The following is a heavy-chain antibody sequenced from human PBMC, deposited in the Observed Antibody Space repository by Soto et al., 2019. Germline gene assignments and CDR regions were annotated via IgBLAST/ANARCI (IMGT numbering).Heavy chain of an antibody. Sequence: PGGSLRLSCAASGFTFSNAWMSWVRQAPGKGLEWVGRIKSKTDGGTTDYAAPVKGRFTISRDDSKNTLYLQMNSLKTEDTAVYYCTTSLNWNYVGPFGYWGQGTLVTVSS. D-gene: IGHD1-7*01. CDR1: GFTFSNAW. V-gene: IGHV3-15*01. CDR3: TTSLNWNYVGPFGY. J-gene: IGHJ4*02. CDR2: IKSKTDGGTT.